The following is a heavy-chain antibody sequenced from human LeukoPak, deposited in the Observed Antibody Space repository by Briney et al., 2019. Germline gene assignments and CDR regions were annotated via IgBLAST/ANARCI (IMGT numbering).Heavy chain of an antibody. CDR3: ARFGYGVRYFDY. CDR1: GGSITYYY. Sequence: SETLSLTCTVSGGSITYYYWSWIRQAPGKGLEWIGYIYYSGYTNYNPSLKSRVTISVDTSESQFSLKLSSITAADTAVYYCARFGYGVRYFDYWGQGTLVTVSS. CDR2: IYYSGYT. V-gene: IGHV4-59*08. J-gene: IGHJ4*02. D-gene: IGHD3-10*01.